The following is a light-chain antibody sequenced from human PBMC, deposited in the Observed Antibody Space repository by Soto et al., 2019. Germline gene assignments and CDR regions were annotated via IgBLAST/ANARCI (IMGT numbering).Light chain of an antibody. CDR2: DVS. Sequence: QSALTQPRSVSGSPGQSVTISCTGTINDVGGYNYVSWYQQHPGKGPKLMIYDVSKRPSGVHDRFSGSKSGNTASLTISGLHAEDEADYYCCSYAGSYTHVVFGEGTKLTVL. CDR3: CSYAGSYTHVV. CDR1: INDVGGYNY. J-gene: IGLJ2*01. V-gene: IGLV2-11*01.